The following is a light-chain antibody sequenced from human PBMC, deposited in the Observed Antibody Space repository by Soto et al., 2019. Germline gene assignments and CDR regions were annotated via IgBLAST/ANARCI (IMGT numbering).Light chain of an antibody. V-gene: IGLV2-8*01. Sequence: QSALTQPPSASGSPGPSVTISCTGTSSDVGGYNSVSWCQQYPGKAPKLMIYEVSKRPSGVPDRFSGSKSGNTASLTVSGLQAEDEADYYCSSYAGSNKGVVVGGGTKLTVL. J-gene: IGLJ2*01. CDR2: EVS. CDR1: SSDVGGYNS. CDR3: SSYAGSNKGVV.